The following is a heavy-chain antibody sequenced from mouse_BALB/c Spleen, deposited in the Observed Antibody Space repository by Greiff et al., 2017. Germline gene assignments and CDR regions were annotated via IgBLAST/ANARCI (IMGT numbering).Heavy chain of an antibody. D-gene: IGHD1-1*01. CDR2: ISSGGSYT. V-gene: IGHV5-6-4*01. Sequence: EVQLVESGGGLVKPGGFLKFSCAASGFTFSSYTMSWVRQTPEKRLEWVATISSGGSYTYYADSVKGRFTISRDNAKNTLYLQMSSLKSEDTAMYDYTGGYFYYGSNYAMDYWGQGTSVTVSS. CDR3: TGGYFYYGSNYAMDY. J-gene: IGHJ4*01. CDR1: GFTFSSYT.